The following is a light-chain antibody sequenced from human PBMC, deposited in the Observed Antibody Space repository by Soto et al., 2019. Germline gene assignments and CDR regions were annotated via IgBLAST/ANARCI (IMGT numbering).Light chain of an antibody. CDR2: DAS. Sequence: ETVLTQSPATLSLSPGENAILYCRASQSISNYLAWYQQKPGQAPRLLIYDASYRATGVPARFSGGGSGTDFNLSISSLEPEDFAVYYCQQRSDWLTFGGGTKVEIK. CDR1: QSISNY. CDR3: QQRSDWLT. V-gene: IGKV3-11*01. J-gene: IGKJ4*01.